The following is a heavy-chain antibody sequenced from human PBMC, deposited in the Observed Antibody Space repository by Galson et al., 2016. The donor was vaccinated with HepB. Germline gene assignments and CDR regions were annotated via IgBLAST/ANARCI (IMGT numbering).Heavy chain of an antibody. Sequence: SLRLSCAASGLSFDDYAMHWVRQRPGKGLEWVASLNWNSGNIAYGDSVKGRFTISRDNAKNSLFLQMNSLRGEDTALYYCAKDMHSNYGGNSEVGYYYGMDVWG. CDR3: AKDMHSNYGGNSEVGYYYGMDV. D-gene: IGHD4-23*01. CDR2: LNWNSGNI. J-gene: IGHJ6*02. V-gene: IGHV3-9*01. CDR1: GLSFDDYA.